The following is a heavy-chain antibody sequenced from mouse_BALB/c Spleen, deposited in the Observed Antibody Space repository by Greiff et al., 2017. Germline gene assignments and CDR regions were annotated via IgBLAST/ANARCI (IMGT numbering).Heavy chain of an antibody. CDR1: GFTFSSYA. CDR3: ARDQDYGSGAY. J-gene: IGHJ3*01. CDR2: ISSGGSYT. D-gene: IGHD1-1*01. Sequence: EVKLMESGGGLVKPGGSLKLSCAASGFTFSSYAMSWVRQSPEKRLEWVAEISSGGSYTYYPDTVTGRFTISRDNAKNTLYLEMSSLRSEDTAMYYCARDQDYGSGAYWGQGTLVTVSA. V-gene: IGHV5-9-4*01.